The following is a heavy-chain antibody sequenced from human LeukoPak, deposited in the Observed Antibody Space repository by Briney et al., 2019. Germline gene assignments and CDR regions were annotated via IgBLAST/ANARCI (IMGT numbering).Heavy chain of an antibody. V-gene: IGHV3-43*01. J-gene: IGHJ4*02. Sequence: GGSLRLSCAASGFTFSSYAMSWVRQAPGKGLEWVSLISWDGGTTYYADSVKGRFTISRDNSKNSLYLQMNSLRTEDTALYYCAKEMVVAAALDYWGQGTRVTVSS. CDR3: AKEMVVAAALDY. D-gene: IGHD2-15*01. CDR2: ISWDGGTT. CDR1: GFTFSSYA.